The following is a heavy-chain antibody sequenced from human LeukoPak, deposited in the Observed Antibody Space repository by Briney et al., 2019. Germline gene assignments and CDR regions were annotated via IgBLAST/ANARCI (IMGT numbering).Heavy chain of an antibody. V-gene: IGHV3-33*06. CDR2: IWYDGSNK. J-gene: IGHJ4*02. CDR3: AKDGSRWRYSSSWMYYFDY. Sequence: GGSLRLSCAASGFTFSSYGMNWVRQAPGKGLEWVAVIWYDGSNKYYADSVKGRFTISRDNSKNTLYLQMNSLRAEDTAVYYCAKDGSRWRYSSSWMYYFDYWGQGTLVTVSS. D-gene: IGHD6-13*01. CDR1: GFTFSSYG.